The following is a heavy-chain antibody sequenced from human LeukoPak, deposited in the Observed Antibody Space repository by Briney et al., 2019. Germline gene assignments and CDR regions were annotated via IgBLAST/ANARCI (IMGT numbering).Heavy chain of an antibody. Sequence: GGALRLSCAASGVTFSIYAMSWVRQAPGKGLEWVSAISGSVGSTYYADSVKGRVTISRDNSKNKMYMQMTSLRAEDTAAYYCAKPDAYSYGWYYFDYWGQGPLVTVSS. D-gene: IGHD5-18*01. V-gene: IGHV3-23*01. J-gene: IGHJ4*02. CDR2: ISGSVGST. CDR1: GVTFSIYA. CDR3: AKPDAYSYGWYYFDY.